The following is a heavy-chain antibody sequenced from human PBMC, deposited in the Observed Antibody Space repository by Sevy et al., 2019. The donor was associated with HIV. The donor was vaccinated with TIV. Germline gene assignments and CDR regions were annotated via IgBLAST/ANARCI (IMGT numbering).Heavy chain of an antibody. V-gene: IGHV3-48*03. Sequence: GGSLRLSCVGSGFTFSRYEMNWVRQAPGMGLQWISYISTGGGNIYYSDSLKGRLTISRDNAKNSVHLQMNSLRAEDTALYYCATSRRDDYNYFFDYWGQRTLVTVSS. CDR1: GFTFSRYE. J-gene: IGHJ4*02. CDR3: ATSRRDDYNYFFDY. CDR2: ISTGGGNI. D-gene: IGHD4-4*01.